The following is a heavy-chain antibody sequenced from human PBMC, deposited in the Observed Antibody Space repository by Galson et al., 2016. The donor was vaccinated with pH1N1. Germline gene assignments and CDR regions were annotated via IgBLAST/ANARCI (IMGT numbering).Heavy chain of an antibody. Sequence: LRLSCAASGFAFSSYDMHWVRQAPGKGLEWVAAIWYDRSNEYYGDSVKGRLTISRDNPRSTLYLQMNSLRDEDTAVYYCARPFYGGQYWGAAFNIWSQGTMVTVSS. J-gene: IGHJ3*02. CDR3: ARPFYGGQYWGAAFNI. D-gene: IGHD4-23*01. CDR2: IWYDRSNE. CDR1: GFAFSSYD. V-gene: IGHV3-33*01.